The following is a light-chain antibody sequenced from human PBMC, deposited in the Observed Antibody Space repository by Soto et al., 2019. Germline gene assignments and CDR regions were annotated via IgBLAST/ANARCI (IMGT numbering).Light chain of an antibody. CDR1: QSVSSSY. V-gene: IGKV3D-20*01. CDR3: QQYGSSPRT. CDR2: DAS. Sequence: EIVLTQSPATLSLSPGERATLSCGASQSVSSSYLAWYQQKPGLAPRLLIYDASSRATGIPDRFSGSGSGTDFTLTISRLEPEDFAVYYYQQYGSSPRTFGQGTKVEIK. J-gene: IGKJ1*01.